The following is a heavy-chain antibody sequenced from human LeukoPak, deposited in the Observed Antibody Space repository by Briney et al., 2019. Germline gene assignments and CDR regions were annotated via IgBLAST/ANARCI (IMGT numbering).Heavy chain of an antibody. D-gene: IGHD1-26*01. V-gene: IGHV3-21*01. Sequence: PGGSLRLSCAASGFTFSSYSMNWVRQAPGKGLEWVSSISSSSSYIYYADSVKGRFTISRDSAKNSLYLQMNSLRAEDTAVYYCARRQGGSYYHPLDYWGQGTLVTVSS. CDR1: GFTFSSYS. J-gene: IGHJ4*02. CDR3: ARRQGGSYYHPLDY. CDR2: ISSSSSYI.